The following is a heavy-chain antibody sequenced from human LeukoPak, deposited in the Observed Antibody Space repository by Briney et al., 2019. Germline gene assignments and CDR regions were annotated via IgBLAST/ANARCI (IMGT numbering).Heavy chain of an antibody. CDR1: GGSVSDYY. CDR2: IYYTGT. V-gene: IGHV4-59*02. J-gene: IGHJ6*03. Sequence: SETLSLTCTVSGGSVSDYYWSWIRQSPGKGLEWIGYIYYTGTSYNPSLKSRVTISADTSRNQFSLNLSSVTAADTAVYYCARVQRGYYYMDVWGKGTTVTISS. CDR3: ARVQRGYYYMDV.